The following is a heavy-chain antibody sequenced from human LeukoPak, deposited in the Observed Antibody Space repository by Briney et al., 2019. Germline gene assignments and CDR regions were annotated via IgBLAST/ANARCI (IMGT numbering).Heavy chain of an antibody. Sequence: SETLSLTCTVSGGSIGSSSYYWGWIRQPPGKGLEWIGSIYHSGSTYYNPSLKSRVTISVDTSKNQFSLKLSSVTAADTAVYYCARKSTIFGVVTYFDYWGQGTLVTVSS. V-gene: IGHV4-39*07. CDR3: ARKSTIFGVVTYFDY. CDR2: IYHSGST. CDR1: GGSIGSSSYY. D-gene: IGHD3-3*01. J-gene: IGHJ4*02.